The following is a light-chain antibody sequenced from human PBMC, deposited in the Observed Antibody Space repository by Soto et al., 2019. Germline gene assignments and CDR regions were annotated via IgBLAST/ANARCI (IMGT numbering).Light chain of an antibody. Sequence: QSVLTQPPSASGTPGQRVTISCTGSSSDIGSNYVYWYQQLPEMAPKLLIYKNEQRPSGISERFSGSKSGTSASLAISGLRTEDEANYYCASWDDTLSGRVFGGGTKLTVL. CDR1: SSDIGSNY. J-gene: IGLJ3*02. V-gene: IGLV1-47*01. CDR3: ASWDDTLSGRV. CDR2: KNE.